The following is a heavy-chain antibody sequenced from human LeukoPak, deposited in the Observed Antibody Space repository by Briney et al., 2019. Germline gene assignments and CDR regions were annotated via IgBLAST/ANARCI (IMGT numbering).Heavy chain of an antibody. CDR2: ISSSGSTI. CDR1: GFTFSDYY. D-gene: IGHD4-17*01. J-gene: IGHJ4*02. V-gene: IGHV3-11*04. CDR3: ARRSNDYGDYYFDY. Sequence: GGSLRLSCAASGFTFSDYYMSWIRQAPGKGLEWVSYISSSGSTIYYVDSVKGRFTISRDNAKNTLYLQMNSLRAEDTAVYYCARRSNDYGDYYFDYWGQGTLVTVSS.